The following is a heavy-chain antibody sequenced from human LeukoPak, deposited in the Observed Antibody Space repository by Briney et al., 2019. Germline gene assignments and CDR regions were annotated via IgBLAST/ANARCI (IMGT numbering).Heavy chain of an antibody. CDR1: GVSISSYY. J-gene: IGHJ6*03. Sequence: SETLSLTCTVSGVSISSYYWSWIRQPPGKGLEWIGYIYYSGSTNYNPSLKSRVTISVDTSKNQFSLKLSSVTAADTAVYYCASSNSGYYYYMDVWGKGTTVTVSS. V-gene: IGHV4-59*01. D-gene: IGHD4-11*01. CDR3: ASSNSGYYYYMDV. CDR2: IYYSGST.